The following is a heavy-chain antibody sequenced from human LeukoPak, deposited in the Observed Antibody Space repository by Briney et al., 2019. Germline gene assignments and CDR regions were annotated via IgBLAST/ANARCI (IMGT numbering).Heavy chain of an antibody. J-gene: IGHJ4*02. CDR3: AKEYYVLLVYALGGSFDY. CDR2: ISGNGRST. Sequence: GGSLRLSCAASGFTFSSYAMSWVRQAPGRGLEWVSTISGNGRSTYYGDSVKGRFTISRDNSKNTLSLQMNSLRAGDTAVYYCAKEYYVLLVYALGGSFDYWGRGTLVTVSS. V-gene: IGHV3-23*01. D-gene: IGHD2-8*02. CDR1: GFTFSSYA.